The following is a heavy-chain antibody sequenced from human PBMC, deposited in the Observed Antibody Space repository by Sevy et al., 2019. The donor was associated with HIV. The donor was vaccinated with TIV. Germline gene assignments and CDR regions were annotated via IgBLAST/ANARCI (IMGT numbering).Heavy chain of an antibody. CDR2: VYHTGST. D-gene: IGHD5-12*01. V-gene: IGHV4-59*01. Sequence: SETLSLTCTVSGGSISVYYWSWIRQPPGKELEYIGYVYHTGSTNYNPSLKSRVTLSVDTSNNQFSLRLTSVTAAATAVYYCARAPPVRSGDDSLNWFDPWGQGTLVTVSS. J-gene: IGHJ5*02. CDR3: ARAPPVRSGDDSLNWFDP. CDR1: GGSISVYY.